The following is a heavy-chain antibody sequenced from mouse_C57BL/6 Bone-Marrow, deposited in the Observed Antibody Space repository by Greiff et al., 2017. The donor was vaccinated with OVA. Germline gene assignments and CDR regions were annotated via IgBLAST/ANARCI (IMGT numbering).Heavy chain of an antibody. CDR1: GYTFTSYG. Sequence: VQLKESGAELARPGASVKLSCKASGYTFTSYGISWVKQRTGQGLEWIGEIYPRSGNTYYNEKFKGKATLTADKSSSTAYMELRSLTSEDSAVYFCARYDDPYYFDYWGQGTTLTVSS. CDR3: ARYDDPYYFDY. D-gene: IGHD2-3*01. CDR2: IYPRSGNT. V-gene: IGHV1-81*01. J-gene: IGHJ2*01.